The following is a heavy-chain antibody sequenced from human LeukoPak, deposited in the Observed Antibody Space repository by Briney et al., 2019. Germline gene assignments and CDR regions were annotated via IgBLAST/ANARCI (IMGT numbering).Heavy chain of an antibody. CDR1: GYTFTGYY. V-gene: IGHV1-2*02. J-gene: IGHJ6*03. CDR2: INPNSGGT. CDR3: ARDPYSRGYGDYYYYYMDV. D-gene: IGHD1-26*01. Sequence: GASVKVSCKASGYTFTGYYMHWVRQAPGQGLEWMGWINPNSGGTNYAQKFQGRVTMTRDTSISTAYMELSRLRSDDTAVYYCARDPYSRGYGDYYYYYMDVWGKGTTVTISS.